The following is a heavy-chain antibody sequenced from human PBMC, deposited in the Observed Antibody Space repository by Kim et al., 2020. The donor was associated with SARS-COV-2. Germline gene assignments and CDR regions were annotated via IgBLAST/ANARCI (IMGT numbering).Heavy chain of an antibody. D-gene: IGHD3-16*02. CDR2: INPSGGST. V-gene: IGHV1-46*01. CDR3: ARVGRMITFGGVIAAHSDFDY. CDR1: GYTFTSYY. J-gene: IGHJ4*02. Sequence: ASVKVSCKASGYTFTSYYMHWVRQVPGQGLEWMGIINPSGGSTSYAQKFQGRVTMTRDTSTSTVYMELSSLRSEDTAVYYCARVGRMITFGGVIAAHSDFDYWGQGTLVTVSS.